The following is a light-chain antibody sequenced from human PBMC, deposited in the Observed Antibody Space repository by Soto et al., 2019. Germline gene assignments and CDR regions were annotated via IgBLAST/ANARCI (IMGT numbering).Light chain of an antibody. CDR3: QHYGSSPQG. CDR2: GAS. CDR1: QSVSSSY. V-gene: IGKV3-20*01. J-gene: IGKJ4*01. Sequence: EIVLPQSPGTLSLSPGERATLSCRASQSVSSSYLAWYQQKPGQAPRLLIYGASSRATGIPDRFSGSGSGTGFTLTISILEPEDFAVYYCQHYGSSPQGFGGGTKVEIK.